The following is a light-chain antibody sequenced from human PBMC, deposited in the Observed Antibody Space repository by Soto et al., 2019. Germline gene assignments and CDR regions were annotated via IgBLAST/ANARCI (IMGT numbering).Light chain of an antibody. V-gene: IGLV2-14*01. Sequence: QSVLTQPASVSGSPGQSITISCTGTSRDIGGYVSWYQQYPGKAPKIMIYDLTNRPSGVSNRFSGSKSGDTASLTISGLQAEDEADYYCSSPTSSYTVIFGTGTKVTVL. CDR1: SRDIGGY. CDR3: SSPTSSYTVI. CDR2: DLT. J-gene: IGLJ1*01.